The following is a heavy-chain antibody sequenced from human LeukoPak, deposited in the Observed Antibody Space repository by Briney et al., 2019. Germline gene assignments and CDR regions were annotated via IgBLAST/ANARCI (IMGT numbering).Heavy chain of an antibody. CDR1: RLALGRYA. CDR3: AKYNNPDSTGPFH. CDR2: ISANGANT. J-gene: IGHJ4*02. V-gene: IGHV3-23*01. Sequence: GRSLRLSCAASRLALGRYAMSCGRDAPGKGLGCVSGISANGANTHYAEYVRGRFIISRDNSKNTLYLQMNSRIAGDTALYFCAKYNNPDSTGPFHWGQGTLVTVSS. D-gene: IGHD3-22*01.